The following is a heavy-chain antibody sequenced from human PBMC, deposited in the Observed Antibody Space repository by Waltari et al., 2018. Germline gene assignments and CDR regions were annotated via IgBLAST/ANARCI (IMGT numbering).Heavy chain of an antibody. Sequence: QVQLQESGPGLVKPSQTLSLTCTVSGGSISSGGYYWSWIRQHPGKGLEWIGYIYYNGSTYYSPSLKSRVTISVDTSKNQFSLKLSSVTAADTAVYYCARGGYSSNPDYWGQGTLVTVSS. CDR3: ARGGYSSNPDY. CDR1: GGSISSGGYY. CDR2: IYYNGST. J-gene: IGHJ4*02. D-gene: IGHD6-13*01. V-gene: IGHV4-31*03.